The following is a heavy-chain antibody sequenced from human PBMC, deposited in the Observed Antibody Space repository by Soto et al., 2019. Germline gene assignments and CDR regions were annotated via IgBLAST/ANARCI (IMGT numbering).Heavy chain of an antibody. J-gene: IGHJ5*02. V-gene: IGHV1-69*13. CDR1: GVTFSSYA. CDR2: IIPIFGTA. Sequence: SVKVSCKASGVTFSSYAISWVRQAPGQGLEWMGGIIPIFGTANYAQKFQGRVTITADESTSTAYMELSSLRSEDTAVYYCAREVGATLNWFAPWGQGTLVTVS. CDR3: AREVGATLNWFAP. D-gene: IGHD1-26*01.